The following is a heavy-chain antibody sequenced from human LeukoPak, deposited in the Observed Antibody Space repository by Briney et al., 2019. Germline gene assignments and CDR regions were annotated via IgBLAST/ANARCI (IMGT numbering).Heavy chain of an antibody. CDR3: ARDVRGSGSYPTYYYTGMDV. Sequence: PGGSLRLSCAASGFSFSSYWMHWVRQAPGKGLVWVARISPDGSSALSADSVRGRFTISRDNADNTLYLQMNSLRAEDTAVYYCARDVRGSGSYPTYYYTGMDVWGQGTTVTVSS. D-gene: IGHD3-10*01. CDR2: ISPDGSSA. V-gene: IGHV3-74*03. CDR1: GFSFSSYW. J-gene: IGHJ6*02.